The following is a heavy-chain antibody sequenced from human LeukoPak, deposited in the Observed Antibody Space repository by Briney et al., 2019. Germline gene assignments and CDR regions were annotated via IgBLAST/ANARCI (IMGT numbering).Heavy chain of an antibody. D-gene: IGHD3-22*01. CDR3: ASATDSSERNWFDP. V-gene: IGHV4-34*01. CDR2: INHSGST. Sequence: NASETLSLTCTVSGGSISSYYWSWIRQPPGKGLEWIGEINHSGSTNYNPSLKSRVTISVDTSKNQFSLKLSSVSAADTAVYYCASATDSSERNWFDPWGQGTLVTVSS. CDR1: GGSISSYY. J-gene: IGHJ5*02.